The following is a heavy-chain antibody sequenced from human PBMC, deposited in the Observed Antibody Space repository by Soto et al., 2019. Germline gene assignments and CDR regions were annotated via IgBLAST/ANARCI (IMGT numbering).Heavy chain of an antibody. V-gene: IGHV1-18*01. CDR1: GYTFTSYG. D-gene: IGHD2-15*01. Sequence: QVQLVQSGAEVKKPGASVKVSCKASGYTFTSYGISWVRQAPGQGLEWMGWISSDNGNTNYAQKLQGRVTMTTDTSPGKAYMELASLRSDDTAVYYCARDGPGVLVVAGVGDSAYWGQGTLDTVSS. CDR2: ISSDNGNT. CDR3: ARDGPGVLVVAGVGDSAY. J-gene: IGHJ4*02.